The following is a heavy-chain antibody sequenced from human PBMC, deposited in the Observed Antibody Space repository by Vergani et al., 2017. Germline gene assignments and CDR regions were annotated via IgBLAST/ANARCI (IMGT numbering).Heavy chain of an antibody. CDR1: GFTFCGSA. D-gene: IGHD3-3*01. CDR2: IRDKTYNYAT. Sequence: EVQMVESGGGLVQPGGSLPLSCAASGFTFCGSAMHWVRQTSGKGLEWIGRIRDKTYNYATAYAVSVKGSFIISRDDSKTTAYLQMNTLTYEYTGVYYGYYDFWAGYESGDVWGKGTTVTVSS. J-gene: IGHJ6*04. V-gene: IGHV3-73*02. CDR3: YYDFWAGYESGDV.